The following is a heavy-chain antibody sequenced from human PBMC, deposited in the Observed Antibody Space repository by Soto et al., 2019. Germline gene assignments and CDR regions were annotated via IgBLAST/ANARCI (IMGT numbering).Heavy chain of an antibody. CDR2: INPSGGST. CDR3: ASRGYSYGYPDRFDY. J-gene: IGHJ4*02. D-gene: IGHD5-18*01. V-gene: IGHV1-46*01. CDR1: GYTFTSYY. Sequence: GASVTVSCQASGYTFTSYYMHWVRQAPGQGLEWMGIINPSGGSTNYAQKFQGRVTITADESTSTAYMELSSLRSEDTAVYYCASRGYSYGYPDRFDYWGQGTLVTVSS.